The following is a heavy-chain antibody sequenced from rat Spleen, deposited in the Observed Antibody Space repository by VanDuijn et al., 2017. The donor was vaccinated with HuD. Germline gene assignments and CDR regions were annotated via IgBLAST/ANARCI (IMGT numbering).Heavy chain of an antibody. V-gene: IGHV10-5*01. Sequence: VQVVESGGGLVQPKESLRISCATSGFTLSDAAMYWVRQAPGKGLDWVARIRAKANNYATYYADSVKGRFTVSREDSKSVVYLQMDNLKTEDTAMYYCTTDNGDWGQGVMVTVSS. D-gene: IGHD1-10*01. CDR1: GFTLSDAA. J-gene: IGHJ2*01. CDR3: TTDNGD. CDR2: IRAKANNYAT.